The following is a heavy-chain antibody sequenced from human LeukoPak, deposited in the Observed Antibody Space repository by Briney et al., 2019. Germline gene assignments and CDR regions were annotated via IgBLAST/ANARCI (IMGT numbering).Heavy chain of an antibody. Sequence: GGSLSLSCSAYTFTFSSYWTSWVRQAPGKGLEWVANIKQDGREKYYVDSVKGRFTISRDNAKNSLYLQMNSLRAEDTAVYYCAREAVANDAFDIWGQGTMVTVSS. CDR1: TFTFSSYW. CDR3: AREAVANDAFDI. J-gene: IGHJ3*02. D-gene: IGHD6-19*01. V-gene: IGHV3-7*01. CDR2: IKQDGREK.